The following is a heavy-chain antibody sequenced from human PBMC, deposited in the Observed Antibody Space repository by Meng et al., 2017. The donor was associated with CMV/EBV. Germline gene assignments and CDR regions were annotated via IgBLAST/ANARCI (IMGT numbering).Heavy chain of an antibody. CDR1: GFTFSSYA. Sequence: GGSLRLSCAASGFTFSSYAMSWVRQAPGKGLEWVSAISGSGGSTYYADSVKGRFTISRENAKNSLYLQMNSLRAGDTAVYYCARESGSYIGAFDIWGQGTMVTVSS. CDR3: ARESGSYIGAFDI. J-gene: IGHJ3*02. CDR2: ISGSGGST. D-gene: IGHD1-26*01. V-gene: IGHV3-23*01.